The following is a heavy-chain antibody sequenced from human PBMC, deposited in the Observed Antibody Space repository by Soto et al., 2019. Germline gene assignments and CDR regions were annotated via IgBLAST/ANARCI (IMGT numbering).Heavy chain of an antibody. CDR1: GFTLSRYN. J-gene: IGHJ5*02. CDR2: ISYSSSTI. D-gene: IGHD3-22*01. CDR3: TSLWYYYDTSGSP. V-gene: IGHV3-48*02. Sequence: PGGSLRLSCAASGFTLSRYNMNWVRQAPGKGLEWVSYISYSSSTIYYADSVQGRFTISRDNAKNSLYLQMNSLRDEDTAVYYCTSLWYYYDTSGSPWGQGTLVTVSS.